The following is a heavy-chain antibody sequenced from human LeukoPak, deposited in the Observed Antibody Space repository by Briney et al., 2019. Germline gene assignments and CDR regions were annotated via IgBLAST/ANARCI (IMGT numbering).Heavy chain of an antibody. D-gene: IGHD3-10*01. J-gene: IGHJ4*02. Sequence: GGSLRLSCAASGFTFDDYAMSWVRQAPGKGLEYVSAMTWNADSTGYADSVKGRFTTSRDSAKKSLYLQMNSLGAEDTALYYCARIAMVRGIIYYFDNGGQGTLVTVSS. CDR1: GFTFDDYA. CDR3: ARIAMVRGIIYYFDN. V-gene: IGHV3-20*04. CDR2: MTWNADST.